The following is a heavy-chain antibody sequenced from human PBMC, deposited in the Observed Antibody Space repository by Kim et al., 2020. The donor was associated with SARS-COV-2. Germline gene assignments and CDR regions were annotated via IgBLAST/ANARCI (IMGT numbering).Heavy chain of an antibody. V-gene: IGHV4-31*02. CDR2: GST. CDR3: ARSHYYYYGMDV. J-gene: IGHJ6*02. Sequence: GSTYYNPSLKSRVTKSVDTSKNQFSLKLSSVTAADTAVYYCARSHYYYYGMDVWGQGTTVTVSS.